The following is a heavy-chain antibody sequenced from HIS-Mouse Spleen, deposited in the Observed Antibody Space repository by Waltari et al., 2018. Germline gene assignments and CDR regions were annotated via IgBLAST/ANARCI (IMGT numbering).Heavy chain of an antibody. J-gene: IGHJ2*01. D-gene: IGHD6-13*01. V-gene: IGHV4-39*07. CDR1: VASLSIVSYY. CDR3: AREIPYSSSWYDWYFDL. CDR2: IYYSGST. Sequence: QLQLQGSGPGRVRPPGTRSLPSPVSVASLSIVSYYWGWIRQPPGKGLEWIGSIYYSGSTYYNPSLKSRVTISVDTSKNQFSLKLSSVTAADTAVYYCAREIPYSSSWYDWYFDLWGRGTLVTVSS.